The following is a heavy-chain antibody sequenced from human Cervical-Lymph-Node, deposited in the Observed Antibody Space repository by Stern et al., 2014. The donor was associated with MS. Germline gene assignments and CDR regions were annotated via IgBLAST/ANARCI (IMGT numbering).Heavy chain of an antibody. V-gene: IGHV3-33*01. D-gene: IGHD3-22*01. Sequence: VQLVESGGGVVQPGRSLRLSCAASGFTFSSYGMHWVRQAPGKGLEWVAVIWYDGSNKYYADSVKSRFTISRDNSKNTLYLQMNSLRAEDTAVYYCARGYDSSGFYTYFQHWGQGTLITVSS. CDR2: IWYDGSNK. J-gene: IGHJ1*01. CDR3: ARGYDSSGFYTYFQH. CDR1: GFTFSSYG.